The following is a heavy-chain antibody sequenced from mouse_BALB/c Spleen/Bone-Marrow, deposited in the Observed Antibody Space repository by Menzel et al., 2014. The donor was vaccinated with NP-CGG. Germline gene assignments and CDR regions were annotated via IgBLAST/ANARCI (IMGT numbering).Heavy chain of an antibody. CDR3: GLNSLLRPFAY. CDR2: IDPYNGGT. V-gene: IGHV1S135*01. CDR1: GYSFTDYN. Sequence: EVHLQQSGLALVKPGDSVKESCKASGYSFTDYNMYWVKQSHGKSLEWIGYIDPYNGGTSYNQKFKGKATLTVDKSSSTAFMHLNSLTSEDSAVYYCGLNSLLRPFAYWGQGTLVTVSA. D-gene: IGHD1-2*01. J-gene: IGHJ3*01.